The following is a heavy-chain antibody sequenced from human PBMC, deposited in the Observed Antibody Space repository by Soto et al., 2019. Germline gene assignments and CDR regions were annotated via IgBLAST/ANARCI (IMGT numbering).Heavy chain of an antibody. CDR1: GFTFSSYA. V-gene: IGHV3-23*01. J-gene: IGHJ6*03. Sequence: EAQLLESGGGLVQPGGSLRLSCAASGFTFSSYAMSWVRQAPGKGLEWVSAISGSAATTFYADSVKGRFTVSRDNSKNTLYLQMNSLRAEDTAVYYCARGPRYCSGYSCDYYMDVWGKGTTVTVSS. D-gene: IGHD2-15*01. CDR2: ISGSAATT. CDR3: ARGPRYCSGYSCDYYMDV.